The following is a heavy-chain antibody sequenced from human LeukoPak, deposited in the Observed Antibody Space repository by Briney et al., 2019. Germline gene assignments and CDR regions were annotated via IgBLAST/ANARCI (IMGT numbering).Heavy chain of an antibody. CDR1: GGSFSGYY. D-gene: IGHD3-10*01. J-gene: IGHJ6*02. CDR2: INHSGST. Sequence: SETLSLTCAAYGGSFSGYYWSWIRQPPGKGLEWIGEINHSGSTNYNPSLKSRVTISVDTSKNQFSLKLSSVTAADTAVYYCARGSQKVVLWFGDYYYGMDVWGQGTTVTVSS. V-gene: IGHV4-34*01. CDR3: ARGSQKVVLWFGDYYYGMDV.